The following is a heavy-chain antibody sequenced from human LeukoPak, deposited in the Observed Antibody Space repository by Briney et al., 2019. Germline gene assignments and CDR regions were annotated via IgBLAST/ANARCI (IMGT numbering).Heavy chain of an antibody. CDR2: ISNSLGYT. D-gene: IGHD2-15*01. CDR1: GFTFSDYY. Sequence: GGSLRLSCAASGFTFSDYYMSWIRQAPGKGLEWVSYISNSLGYTFYGDSVKGRFTISRDNAKNSLYLQMHSLRAEDTAVYYCATSCSGGSCYGAFDIWGQGTMVTVSS. V-gene: IGHV3-11*06. CDR3: ATSCSGGSCYGAFDI. J-gene: IGHJ3*02.